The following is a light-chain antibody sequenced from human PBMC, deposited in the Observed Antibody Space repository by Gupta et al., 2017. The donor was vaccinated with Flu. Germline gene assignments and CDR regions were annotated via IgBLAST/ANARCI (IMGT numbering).Light chain of an antibody. CDR1: QSVLYSSNNKNY. Sequence: DIVMTQSPDSLAVSLGERATINCKSSQSVLYSSNNKNYLAWYQQKPRQPPKLLIYWASTRESGAPDRFSGSGSGTDFTLTISSLQAEDVAVYYCQQDYDTPLTFGGGTKVEIK. CDR2: WAS. J-gene: IGKJ4*01. V-gene: IGKV4-1*01. CDR3: QQDYDTPLT.